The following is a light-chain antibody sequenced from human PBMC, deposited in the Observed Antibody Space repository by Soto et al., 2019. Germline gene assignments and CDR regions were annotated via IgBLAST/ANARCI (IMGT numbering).Light chain of an antibody. CDR2: GVT. CDR3: NSFAGSRGYV. Sequence: QSALTQPPSASGSPGQSVTISCTGTSSDIGGNNHVSWYQQHPGKAPKLIIYGVTNRPSGVSYRFSGSKSGNTASLTISGLQAEDEADYYCNSFAGSRGYVFGTGTELTVL. J-gene: IGLJ1*01. CDR1: SSDIGGNNH. V-gene: IGLV2-8*01.